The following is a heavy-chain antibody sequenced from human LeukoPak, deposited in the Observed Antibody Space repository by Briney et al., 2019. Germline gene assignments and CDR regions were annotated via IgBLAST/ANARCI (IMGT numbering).Heavy chain of an antibody. Sequence: GGSLRLSCAGTGFTFSTYSMNWVRQTPDKGLEWVSSVSSDSHFIFYADSVEGRFTISRDNAKNSLYLQMNSLRAEDTAVYYCAREEQWLVSGVDYWGQGTLVTVSS. CDR1: GFTFSTYS. CDR3: AREEQWLVSGVDY. CDR2: VSSDSHFI. J-gene: IGHJ4*02. D-gene: IGHD6-19*01. V-gene: IGHV3-21*01.